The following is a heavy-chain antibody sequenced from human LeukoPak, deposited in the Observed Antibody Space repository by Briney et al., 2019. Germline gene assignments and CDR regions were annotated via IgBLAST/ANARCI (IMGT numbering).Heavy chain of an antibody. CDR3: AKDPPLYFDWPEGYFQH. Sequence: PERSLRLSCAASGFTFRSYGMHWVRQAPRKALEWVAAISYDGSNKFYADSVKGRYTISRDNSKNTLYLQMNSLRAEDTAVYYCAKDPPLYFDWPEGYFQHWGQGTLVTVSS. J-gene: IGHJ1*01. D-gene: IGHD3-9*01. V-gene: IGHV3-30*18. CDR1: GFTFRSYG. CDR2: ISYDGSNK.